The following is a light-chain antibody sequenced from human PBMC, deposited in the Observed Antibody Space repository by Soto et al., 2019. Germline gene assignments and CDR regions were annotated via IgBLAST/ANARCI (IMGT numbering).Light chain of an antibody. J-gene: IGKJ1*01. Sequence: DIQMTQSPSTLSASGGDRVTITCRASQTIHSFLAWYQQKAGKAPKLLIYDASNLESGVPSRFSGSGSGTEFTLTVSSLQPDDFATFYCQQFHSFPWTFGQGTKVDIK. CDR2: DAS. CDR3: QQFHSFPWT. V-gene: IGKV1-5*01. CDR1: QTIHSF.